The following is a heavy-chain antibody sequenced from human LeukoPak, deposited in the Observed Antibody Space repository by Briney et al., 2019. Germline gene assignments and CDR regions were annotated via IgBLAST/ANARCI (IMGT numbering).Heavy chain of an antibody. V-gene: IGHV3-7*03. CDR2: IKQDGSEK. CDR3: ARNYGGNSAG. D-gene: IGHD4-23*01. Sequence: GGSLRLSCAASGFTFSSYAMSWVRQAPGKGLEWVANIKQDGSEKYYVDSVKGRFTISRDNAKNSLYLQMNSLRAEDTAVYYCARNYGGNSAGWGQGTLVTVSS. J-gene: IGHJ4*02. CDR1: GFTFSSYA.